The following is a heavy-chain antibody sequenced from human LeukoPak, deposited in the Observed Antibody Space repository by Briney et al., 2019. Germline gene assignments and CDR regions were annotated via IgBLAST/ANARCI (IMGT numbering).Heavy chain of an antibody. Sequence: SETLSLTCGVSGYSISNTYYWGWIRQPPGKGLEWIASIYNSGSTYYNPSLKSRVTISVDTSKSQFSLKLSSVTAADTAVYYCARNVSTGYFDYWGQGTLVTVSS. CDR1: GYSISNTYY. V-gene: IGHV4-38-2*01. J-gene: IGHJ4*02. CDR2: IYNSGST. CDR3: ARNVSTGYFDY. D-gene: IGHD3-10*02.